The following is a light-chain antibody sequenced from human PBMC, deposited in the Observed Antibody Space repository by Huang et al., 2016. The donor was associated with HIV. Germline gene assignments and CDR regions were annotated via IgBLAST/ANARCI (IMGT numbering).Light chain of an antibody. CDR3: QQRSNWPRT. CDR2: DAS. J-gene: IGKJ1*01. V-gene: IGKV3-11*01. Sequence: EIVLTHSPPTLSFSPGERATRSVTASQSVTRYLAWDHQKPGQAPRLLIYDASNRAHGIPARFSGSGSGTDFTLIISSLEPEDFAVYHCQQRSNWPRTFGKGTKVEIK. CDR1: QSVTRY.